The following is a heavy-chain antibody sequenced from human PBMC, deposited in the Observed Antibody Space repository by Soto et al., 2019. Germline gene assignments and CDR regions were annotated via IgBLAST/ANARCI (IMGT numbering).Heavy chain of an antibody. V-gene: IGHV1-69*01. CDR2: ITPIFGTT. CDR1: GGTFSNYP. D-gene: IGHD2-21*02. CDR3: ARGLYCGGGCYSHFNY. J-gene: IGHJ4*02. Sequence: VQLVQSGAEVKKPGSSVKLSCKASGGTFSNYPFIWVRQAPGQGLDWMGGITPIFGTTDYGQRFQGRVTITADESTNTAYMEPSSLRSDDTAVYYCARGLYCGGGCYSHFNYWGQGTLVTVAS.